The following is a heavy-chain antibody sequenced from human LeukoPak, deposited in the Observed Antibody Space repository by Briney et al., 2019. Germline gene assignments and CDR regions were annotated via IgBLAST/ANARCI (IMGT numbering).Heavy chain of an antibody. CDR3: ARDDWASSSWYGGSVRH. V-gene: IGHV4-4*02. CDR1: GGSISSSNW. CDR2: IYHSGST. J-gene: IGHJ4*02. Sequence: KPSGTLSLTCAVSGGSISSSNWWSWVRQPPGKGLEWIGEIYHSGSTNYNPSLKSRVTISVDKSKNQFSLKLSSVTAADTAVYYCARDDWASSSWYGGSVRHWGQGTLVTVSS. D-gene: IGHD6-13*01.